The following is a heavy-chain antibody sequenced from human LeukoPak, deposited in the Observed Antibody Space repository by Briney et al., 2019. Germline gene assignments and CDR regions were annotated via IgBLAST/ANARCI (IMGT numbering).Heavy chain of an antibody. CDR2: INSDGSST. D-gene: IGHD2-15*01. CDR1: GFTFSTYW. Sequence: SGGSLRLSCAASGFTFSTYWMHWVRQAPGKGLVWVSRINSDGSSTSYADSVKGRFTISRDNAKNTLYLQMNSLRAEDTAVYYCARTYGSGSLDYGGQGTLVTVSS. CDR3: ARTYGSGSLDY. J-gene: IGHJ4*02. V-gene: IGHV3-74*01.